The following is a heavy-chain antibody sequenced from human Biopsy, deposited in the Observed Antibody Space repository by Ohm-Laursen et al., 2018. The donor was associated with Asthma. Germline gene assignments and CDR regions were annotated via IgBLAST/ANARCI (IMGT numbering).Heavy chain of an antibody. D-gene: IGHD2-2*01. Sequence: ASVKVSCKSLGDTFNTYVIGWVRQASGQGLEWMGGINSVFGTTTYPQKFQDRVTITADDSTSTVYMELSSLRSEDTAVYYCARKAGSCISRTCYSLDFWGQGTLVTVSS. CDR1: GDTFNTYV. J-gene: IGHJ4*02. V-gene: IGHV1-69*13. CDR2: INSVFGTT. CDR3: ARKAGSCISRTCYSLDF.